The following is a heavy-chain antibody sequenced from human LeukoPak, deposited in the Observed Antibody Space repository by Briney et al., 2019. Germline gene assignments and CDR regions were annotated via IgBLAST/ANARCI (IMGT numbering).Heavy chain of an antibody. J-gene: IGHJ4*02. V-gene: IGHV3-30*03. Sequence: PGGSLRLACATSGFSFNRYVIHWVRQAPGKGLDWVAVMSSDSKATYYGASVKGRFTVSRDKSRDMLYLQMNSLSPDDAGTYFCAREGFYASGNYPTFYFDSWGQGVLVTVSS. CDR2: MSSDSKAT. D-gene: IGHD3-10*01. CDR1: GFSFNRYV. CDR3: AREGFYASGNYPTFYFDS.